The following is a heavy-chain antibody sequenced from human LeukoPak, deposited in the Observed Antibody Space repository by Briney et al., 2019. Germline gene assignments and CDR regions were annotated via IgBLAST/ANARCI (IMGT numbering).Heavy chain of an antibody. CDR1: GFDFSGFS. CDR3: AELGITMIGGV. Sequence: PGGSLRLSCVVSGFDFSGFSMSWVRQAPGKGLEWVAIMDEYGSDIFYVESVKGRFTISRDNAKNSLYLQMNSLRAEDTAVYYCAELGITMIGGVWGKGTTVTISS. V-gene: IGHV3-7*01. D-gene: IGHD3-10*02. J-gene: IGHJ6*04. CDR2: MDEYGSDI.